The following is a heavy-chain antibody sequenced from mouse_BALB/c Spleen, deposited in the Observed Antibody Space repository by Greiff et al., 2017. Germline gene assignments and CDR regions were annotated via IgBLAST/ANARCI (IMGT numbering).Heavy chain of an antibody. J-gene: IGHJ4*01. CDR1: GFTFSSYG. V-gene: IGHV5-6-3*01. CDR2: INSNGGST. Sequence: EVKLVESGGGLVQPGGSLKLSCAASGFTFSSYGMSWVRQTPDKRLELVATINSNGGSTYYPDSVKGRFTISRDNAKNTLYLQMSSLKSEDTAMYYCAREGGYYYGAMDYWGQGTSVTVSS. CDR3: AREGGYYYGAMDY. D-gene: IGHD1-1*01.